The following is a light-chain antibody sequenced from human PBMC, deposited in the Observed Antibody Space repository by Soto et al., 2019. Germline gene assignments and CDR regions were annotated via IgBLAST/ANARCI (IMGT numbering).Light chain of an antibody. J-gene: IGKJ4*01. V-gene: IGKV3-15*01. CDR3: QQYKNWPPLT. CDR2: GAF. Sequence: EIVMTQSPATLSVSPGERDTLSCRASQSVSSNLAWYQQKPGQAPRLLIYGAFTRATGIPVRFSGSGSGTEFTLTISSLQSEDFAIYYCQQYKNWPPLTFGGGTKVEIK. CDR1: QSVSSN.